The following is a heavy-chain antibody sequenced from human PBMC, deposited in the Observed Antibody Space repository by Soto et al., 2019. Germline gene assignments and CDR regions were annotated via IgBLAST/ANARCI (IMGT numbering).Heavy chain of an antibody. D-gene: IGHD1-1*01. CDR2: INPNSGGT. Sequence: ASVEVTCKASGYTFTGYYMHWVRQAPGQGLEWMGWINPNSGGTNYAQKFQGWVTMTRDTSISTAYMELSRLRSDDTAVYYCARVLQPRYGMDVWGQGTTVTVSS. J-gene: IGHJ6*02. V-gene: IGHV1-2*04. CDR1: GYTFTGYY. CDR3: ARVLQPRYGMDV.